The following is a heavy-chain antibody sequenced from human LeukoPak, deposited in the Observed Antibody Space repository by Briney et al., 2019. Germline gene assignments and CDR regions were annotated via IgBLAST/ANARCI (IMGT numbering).Heavy chain of an antibody. J-gene: IGHJ5*02. CDR1: GFTFRDYY. CDR3: ARGPVSPGWFDP. CDR2: ITSSGSTI. Sequence: GGSLRLSXAASGFTFRDYYMSWIRQAPGKGLEWVSYITSSGSTIYYADSVKGRFTISRDNGKNSLYLQMNSLRAEDTAVYYCARGPVSPGWFDPWGQGTLVTVSS. V-gene: IGHV3-11*04.